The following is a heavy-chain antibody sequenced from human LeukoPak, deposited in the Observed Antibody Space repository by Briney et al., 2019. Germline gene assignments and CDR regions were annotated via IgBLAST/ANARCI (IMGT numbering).Heavy chain of an antibody. V-gene: IGHV4-59*12. J-gene: IGHJ4*02. Sequence: SETLSLTCTVSGGSISSYYWSWIRQPPGKGLEWIGYIYYSGSTNYNPSLKSRVTISVDTSKNQFSLQLSSVTAADTAVYYCARASGSYYFDYWGQGILVTVSS. D-gene: IGHD1-26*01. CDR3: ARASGSYYFDY. CDR2: IYYSGST. CDR1: GGSISSYY.